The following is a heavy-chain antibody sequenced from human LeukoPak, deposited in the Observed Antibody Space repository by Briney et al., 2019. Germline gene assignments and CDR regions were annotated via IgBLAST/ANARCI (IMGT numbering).Heavy chain of an antibody. J-gene: IGHJ4*01. D-gene: IGHD6-13*01. CDR1: GFTFTDYW. Sequence: GGSLRLSCAVSGFTFTDYWMNWVRQAPGKGLEWVTSIRQDGGEKSYVDSVKGRFTISRDNTKNSLYLQMSSLWAEDTAVYYCARDGTAPGLYFDLWGRGTLVTVSS. CDR2: IRQDGGEK. CDR3: ARDGTAPGLYFDL. V-gene: IGHV3-7*01.